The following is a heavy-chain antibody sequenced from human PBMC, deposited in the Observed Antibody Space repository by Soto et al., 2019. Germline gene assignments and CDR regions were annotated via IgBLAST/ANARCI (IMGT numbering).Heavy chain of an antibody. D-gene: IGHD2-2*02. Sequence: PGGSLRLSNVASGFTFSTYWRTWVRQAPGKGLEWVANIKPDGSEKYYVDSVKGRFTISRDNAKRSVYLQMDSLRAEDTAIYYCAVRYTDYWGQGALVTVSS. CDR3: AVRYTDY. CDR1: GFTFSTYW. CDR2: IKPDGSEK. V-gene: IGHV3-7*01. J-gene: IGHJ4*02.